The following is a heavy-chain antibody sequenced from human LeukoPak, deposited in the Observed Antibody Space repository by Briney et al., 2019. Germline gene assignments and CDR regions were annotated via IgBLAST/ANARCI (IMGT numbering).Heavy chain of an antibody. D-gene: IGHD3-22*01. CDR3: ASGALDYYDSSGYPLDY. V-gene: IGHV4-31*03. Sequence: PSGTLSLTCTVSGGSISSGGYYWSWIRQHPGKGLEWIGYIYYSGSTYYNPSLKSRVTISVDTSKNQFSLKLSSVTAADTAVYYCASGALDYYDSSGYPLDYWGQGTLVTVSS. CDR1: GGSISSGGYY. J-gene: IGHJ4*02. CDR2: IYYSGST.